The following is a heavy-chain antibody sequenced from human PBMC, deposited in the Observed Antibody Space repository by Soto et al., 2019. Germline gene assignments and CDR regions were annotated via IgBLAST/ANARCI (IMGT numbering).Heavy chain of an antibody. Sequence: TLSLTRTVSGGSISSGEHYWSWIRQPPGKGLEWIGFIYYSGSTYYNPSLKSRVTISVDTSKNQFSLKLIAVTAADTAVYFCARNRPRYGFWSGFYDYWGQGTLVTVSS. D-gene: IGHD3-3*01. CDR1: GGSISSGEHY. J-gene: IGHJ4*02. V-gene: IGHV4-30-4*01. CDR3: ARNRPRYGFWSGFYDY. CDR2: IYYSGST.